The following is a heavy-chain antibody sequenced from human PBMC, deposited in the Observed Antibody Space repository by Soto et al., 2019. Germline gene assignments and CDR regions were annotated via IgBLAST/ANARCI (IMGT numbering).Heavy chain of an antibody. Sequence: QVQLVQSGAEVKKPGSSVTVSCKASGGTFSSYTISWVRQAPGQGLEWMGGIIPSCGTANYAQKFQGSVTITADESTSAAYMELSSLRSEDTAVYYCARGNHRWLQLWYFDLWGRGTLVTVSS. CDR1: GGTFSSYT. CDR3: ARGNHRWLQLWYFDL. V-gene: IGHV1-69*12. D-gene: IGHD5-12*01. CDR2: IIPSCGTA. J-gene: IGHJ2*01.